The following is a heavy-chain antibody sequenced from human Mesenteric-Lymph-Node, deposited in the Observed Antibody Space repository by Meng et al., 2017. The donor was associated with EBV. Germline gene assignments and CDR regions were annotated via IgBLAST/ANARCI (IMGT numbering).Heavy chain of an antibody. Sequence: GQVVEAGGGVVQPGRSLRLSCAASGFTFDSYGMHWVRQAPGNGLEWVAVIWYDGSKKYYADSVKGRFTISRDNSKNALDLQMNSLRAEDTAVYYCARGYGSGTYHSDYWGQGALVTVSS. D-gene: IGHD3-10*01. V-gene: IGHV3-33*01. CDR2: IWYDGSKK. CDR3: ARGYGSGTYHSDY. J-gene: IGHJ4*02. CDR1: GFTFDSYG.